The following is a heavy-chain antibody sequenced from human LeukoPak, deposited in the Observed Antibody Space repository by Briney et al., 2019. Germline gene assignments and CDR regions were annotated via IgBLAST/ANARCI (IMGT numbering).Heavy chain of an antibody. J-gene: IGHJ6*03. Sequence: SDPLTLTCTDSGDTIGTYNWIEVRQSPGTGLEWIGYIYVTGTRYNPYLQSRVTISVDRSRNQFFLKMTSVTAADTAVYYCARHIGGGIEDMDVWGRGTKVTVSS. CDR1: GDTIGTYN. D-gene: IGHD3-16*02. CDR3: ARHIGGGIEDMDV. CDR2: IYVTGT. V-gene: IGHV4-59*08.